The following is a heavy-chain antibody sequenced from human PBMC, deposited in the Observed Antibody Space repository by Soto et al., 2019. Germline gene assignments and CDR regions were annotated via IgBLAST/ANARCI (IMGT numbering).Heavy chain of an antibody. V-gene: IGHV1-18*01. CDR3: AKHITMIVVGALDY. D-gene: IGHD3-22*01. CDR2: ISAYNGNT. J-gene: IGHJ4*02. CDR1: GYTFSSYG. Sequence: GASVKVSCKASGYTFSSYGISWVRQAPGQGLEWMGWISAYNGNTNYAQKLQGRVTMTTDTSTSTAYMELRSLRSDDTAVYYCAKHITMIVVGALDYWGQGTQVTVSS.